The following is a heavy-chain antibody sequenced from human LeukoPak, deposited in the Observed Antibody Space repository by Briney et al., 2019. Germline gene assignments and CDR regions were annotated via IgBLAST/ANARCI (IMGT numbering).Heavy chain of an antibody. J-gene: IGHJ5*02. Sequence: GASVKVSCKASGGTFSSYAISWVRQAPGQGLEWMGGIIPIFGTANYAQKFQGRVTITADESTSTAYMELSSLRSEDTAVYYCASLIGELNWFDPWGQGTLVTVSS. CDR2: IIPIFGTA. CDR3: ASLIGELNWFDP. D-gene: IGHD3-10*01. CDR1: GGTFSSYA. V-gene: IGHV1-69*13.